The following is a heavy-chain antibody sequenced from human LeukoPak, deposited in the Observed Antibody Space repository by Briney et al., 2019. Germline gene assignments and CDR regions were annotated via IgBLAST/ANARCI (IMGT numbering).Heavy chain of an antibody. CDR3: TTLIADYYGSGSYPSLDY. D-gene: IGHD3-10*01. CDR2: IKSKTDGGTT. Sequence: GGSLRLSCAASGFTFSNAWMSWVRQAPGKGLEWVGRIKSKTDGGTTDYAAPVKGRFTISRDDSKNTLHLQMNSLKTEDTAVYYCTTLIADYYGSGSYPSLDYWGQGTLVTVSS. CDR1: GFTFSNAW. V-gene: IGHV3-15*01. J-gene: IGHJ4*02.